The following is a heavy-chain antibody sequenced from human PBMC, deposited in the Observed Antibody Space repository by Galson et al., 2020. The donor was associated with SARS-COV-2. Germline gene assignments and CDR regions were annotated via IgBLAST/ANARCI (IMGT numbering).Heavy chain of an antibody. Sequence: ASETLSLTCAVSGGSISSAAYTWNWIRRPPGKGLQWIGHIFHRGSTYYSPSLKGRVTMSVDRSKNQFSLKLSSVTAADTAVYYCASSTGWRGGDYFDFWGQGTLVTVSS. V-gene: IGHV4-30-2*01. D-gene: IGHD3-16*01. CDR1: GGSISSAAYT. J-gene: IGHJ4*02. CDR2: IFHRGST. CDR3: ASSTGWRGGDYFDF.